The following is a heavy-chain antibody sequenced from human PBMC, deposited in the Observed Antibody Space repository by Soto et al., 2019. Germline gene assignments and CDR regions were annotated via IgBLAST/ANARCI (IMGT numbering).Heavy chain of an antibody. V-gene: IGHV1-2*04. Sequence: ASVKVSCKASGYTFTGYYMHWVRQVPGQGLEWMGWINPNSGGTNYAQKFQGWVTMTRDTSISTAYMELSRLRSDDTAVYYCARGDSYDFWSGYYYYYGMDVWGQGTRSPSP. D-gene: IGHD3-3*01. CDR1: GYTFTGYY. J-gene: IGHJ6*02. CDR2: INPNSGGT. CDR3: ARGDSYDFWSGYYYYYGMDV.